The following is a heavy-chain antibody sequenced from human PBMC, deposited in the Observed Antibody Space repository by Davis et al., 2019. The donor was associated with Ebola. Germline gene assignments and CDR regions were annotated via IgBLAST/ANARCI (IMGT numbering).Heavy chain of an antibody. CDR2: INPHSGGT. CDR1: GYTFTGYY. D-gene: IGHD5-18*01. CDR3: ARDRGYSYGYYY. V-gene: IGHV1-2*04. J-gene: IGHJ4*02. Sequence: AASVKVSCKASGYTFTGYYMHWVRQAPGQGLEWMGWINPHSGGTNSAQKFQGWVTMTRDTSISTAYMELSRLRSDDTAVYYCARDRGYSYGYYYWGQGTLVTVSS.